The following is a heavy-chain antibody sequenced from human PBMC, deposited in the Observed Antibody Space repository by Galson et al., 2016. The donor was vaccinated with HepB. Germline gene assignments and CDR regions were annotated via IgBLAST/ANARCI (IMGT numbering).Heavy chain of an antibody. CDR3: ARGTGKLTTVTTVTSLWYFDL. V-gene: IGHV1-46*01. J-gene: IGHJ2*01. CDR2: INPSGGKT. D-gene: IGHD4-17*01. CDR1: GYTFRTYY. Sequence: SVKVSCKAFGYTFRTYYMHWVRQAPGQGLEWMGIINPSGGKTKYAQRFQGRVTMTSETSTNTLYMELSSLRSDDTAVYYCARGTGKLTTVTTVTSLWYFDLWGRGTLVTVSS.